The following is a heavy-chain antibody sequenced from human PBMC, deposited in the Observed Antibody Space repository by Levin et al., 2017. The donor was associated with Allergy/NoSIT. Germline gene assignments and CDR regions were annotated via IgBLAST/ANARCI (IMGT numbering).Heavy chain of an antibody. J-gene: IGHJ4*02. D-gene: IGHD3-22*01. Sequence: GESLKISCAASGFTFSSYAMHWFRQAPGKGLEWVAVISYDGSTTYYADSVKGRFTISRDDSKSTLYLQINSLRPEDTAVNYCARADSSAYPDYWGQGTLVTVSS. V-gene: IGHV3-30-3*01. CDR3: ARADSSAYPDY. CDR1: GFTFSSYA. CDR2: ISYDGSTT.